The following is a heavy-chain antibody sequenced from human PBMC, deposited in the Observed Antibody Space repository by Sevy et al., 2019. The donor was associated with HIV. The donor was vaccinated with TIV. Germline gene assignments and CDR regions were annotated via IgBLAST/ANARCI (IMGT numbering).Heavy chain of an antibody. CDR2: IKSKTDGGTT. CDR1: GFTFSNAW. D-gene: IGHD5-18*01. CDR3: TTTQRLAAMVIIDY. J-gene: IGHJ4*02. Sequence: GEALKISCAASGFTFSNAWMSWVRQAPGKGLEWGGRIKSKTDGGTTDYAAPVKGRFTISRDDSKNTLYLQMNSLQTEHTALSYCTTTQRLAAMVIIDYWCQGNLVTVSS. V-gene: IGHV3-15*01.